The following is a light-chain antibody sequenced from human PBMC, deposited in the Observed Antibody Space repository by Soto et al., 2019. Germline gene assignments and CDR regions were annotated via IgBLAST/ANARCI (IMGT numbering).Light chain of an antibody. J-gene: IGLJ1*01. CDR1: SSDIGGYNY. CDR3: CSYAGRYTHL. V-gene: IGLV2-11*01. Sequence: QSVLTQPRSVSGSPGQSVTISCTGTSSDIGGYNYVSWYQQHPGKAPKLMIYDVIKRPSGVPDRFSGSKSGNTASLTIYGLQAEDEADYYCCSYAGRYTHLFGTGTKVTV. CDR2: DVI.